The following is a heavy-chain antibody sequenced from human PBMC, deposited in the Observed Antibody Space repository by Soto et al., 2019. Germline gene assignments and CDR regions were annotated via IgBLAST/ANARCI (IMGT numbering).Heavy chain of an antibody. CDR1: GLPFDTNG. CDR2: ISAGGTTT. V-gene: IGHV3-23*01. CDR3: VRATFFSDSSGYTRCFDY. D-gene: IGHD3-22*01. J-gene: IGHJ4*01. Sequence: GGYLILSCAASGLPFDTNGMTWVRQVPGKGLEWVSAISAGGTTTYYADPVKGRFTISRDNSKNMLYLQMNSLRAEDTAVYYCVRATFFSDSSGYTRCFDYWGHGPLVTRSS.